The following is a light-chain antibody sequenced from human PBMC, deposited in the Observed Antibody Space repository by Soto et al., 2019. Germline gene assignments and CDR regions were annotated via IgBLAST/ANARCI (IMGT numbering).Light chain of an antibody. CDR1: QCVSSSY. J-gene: IGKJ3*01. CDR3: QQYGSSPRFT. CDR2: GAS. V-gene: IGKV3-20*01. Sequence: EVVLTRSPGTLSLSPGERATLSCRASQCVSSSYLAWYQQRPGQAPRLLRYGASSRATGMPDRFSGSGSGTDFTLTISRLEPEDFAVYYCQQYGSSPRFTFGPGTKVDNK.